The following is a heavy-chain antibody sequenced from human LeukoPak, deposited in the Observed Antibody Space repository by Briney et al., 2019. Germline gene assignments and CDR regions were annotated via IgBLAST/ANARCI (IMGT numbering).Heavy chain of an antibody. CDR1: GFTFSNYE. D-gene: IGHD4-17*01. J-gene: IGHJ4*02. V-gene: IGHV3-48*03. CDR2: ISSSGLTM. Sequence: PGGSLRLSCAASGFTFSNYEMNWVRQAPGRGLEWVSYISSSGLTMHYADSVKGRFTISRDNAKNSLYLQMNSLRAEDTGVYYCARRTTGDDYWGQGTLVTVSS. CDR3: ARRTTGDDY.